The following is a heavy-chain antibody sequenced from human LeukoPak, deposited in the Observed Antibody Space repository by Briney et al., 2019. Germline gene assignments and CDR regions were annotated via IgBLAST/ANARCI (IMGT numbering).Heavy chain of an antibody. V-gene: IGHV4-59*01. CDR2: IYYSGST. J-gene: IGHJ4*02. Sequence: SETLFLTCTVSGGSISSYYWSWIRQPPGKGLEWIGYIYYSGSTNYNPSLKSRVTISVDTSKNQFSLKLSSVTAADTAVYYCARAGFGELQFDYWGQGTLVTVSS. CDR3: ARAGFGELQFDY. CDR1: GGSISSYY. D-gene: IGHD3-10*01.